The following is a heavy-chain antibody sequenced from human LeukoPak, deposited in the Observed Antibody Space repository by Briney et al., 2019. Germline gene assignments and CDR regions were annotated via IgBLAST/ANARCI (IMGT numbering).Heavy chain of an antibody. Sequence: SETLSLTCSVTTGSISSSKWWSWVRQSPVKGLEWIGEIYLYGTTNYNPSFTSRVTMSVDRSRNQFSLKLTSVTAADTAVYYCARQKWEQQGRDYYFNGLDVWGPGTTVIVSS. D-gene: IGHD1/OR15-1a*01. CDR1: TGSISSSKW. CDR3: ARQKWEQQGRDYYFNGLDV. CDR2: IYLYGTT. J-gene: IGHJ6*02. V-gene: IGHV4-4*02.